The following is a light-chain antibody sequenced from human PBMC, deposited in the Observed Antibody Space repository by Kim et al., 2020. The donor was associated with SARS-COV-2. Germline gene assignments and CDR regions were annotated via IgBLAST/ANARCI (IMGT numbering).Light chain of an antibody. CDR3: QQYSSSPAT. CDR1: QSVSSTY. J-gene: IGKJ1*01. Sequence: SPRERATLPCRASQSVSSTYLAWYQQKPGQAPRLLIYGASSRATGIPDRFSGSGSGTDFTLTITRLEPEDFAVYYCQQYSSSPATFGQGTKVDIK. V-gene: IGKV3-20*01. CDR2: GAS.